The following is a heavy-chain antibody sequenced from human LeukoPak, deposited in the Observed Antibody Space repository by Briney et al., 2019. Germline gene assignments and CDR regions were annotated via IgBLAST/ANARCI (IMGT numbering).Heavy chain of an antibody. CDR3: ATDGAGFDT. J-gene: IGHJ5*02. CDR1: GLTFNDYY. Sequence: PGGSTRLSCEAYGLTFNDYYMSWNSQAPGKWMEWLSYINIGGTNTHYADSVKGRFTISRENAKKSLYLEMNNLRAEETAVYYCATDGAGFDTWGQGVLVSVCS. V-gene: IGHV3-11*01. CDR2: INIGGTNT.